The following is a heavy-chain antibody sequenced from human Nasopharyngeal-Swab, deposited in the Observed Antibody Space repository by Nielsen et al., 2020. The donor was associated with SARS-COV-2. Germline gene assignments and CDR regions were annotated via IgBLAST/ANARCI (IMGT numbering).Heavy chain of an antibody. J-gene: IGHJ6*02. Sequence: WIRQSPSRGLEWLGSTYYRSKWYNDYAVSGKSRISINPDTSKNQFSLQVSSVTPEDTAVHYCAREEVSSWSRRYYYYGMDVWGQGTTVTVSS. CDR3: AREEVSSWSRRYYYYGMDV. CDR2: TYYRSKWYN. D-gene: IGHD6-13*01. V-gene: IGHV6-1*01.